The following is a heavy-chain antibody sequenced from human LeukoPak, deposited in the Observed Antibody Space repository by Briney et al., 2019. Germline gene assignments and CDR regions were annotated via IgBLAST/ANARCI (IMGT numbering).Heavy chain of an antibody. CDR3: ARTSRNYDFWSGYPWYFDY. CDR2: IYYSGST. V-gene: IGHV4-30-4*08. D-gene: IGHD3-3*01. J-gene: IGHJ4*02. CDR1: GGSISSGDYY. Sequence: SETLSLTCTVSGGSISSGDYYWSWIRQPPGKGLEWIGYIYYSGSTYYNPSLKSRVTISVDTSKNQFSLKLSSVTAADTAVYYCARTSRNYDFWSGYPWYFDYWGQGTLVTVSS.